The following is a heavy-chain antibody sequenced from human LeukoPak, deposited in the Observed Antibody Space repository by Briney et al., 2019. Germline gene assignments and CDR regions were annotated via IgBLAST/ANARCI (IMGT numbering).Heavy chain of an antibody. D-gene: IGHD2-21*02. CDR3: VRRVVVTATTLDAFDI. Sequence: SETLSLTCTVSGDSISSYHWTWIRQTPGKGLEWIGYIYYSGSTKYNPSLESRVTIDTSKNQFSLRLSSVTAADTAVYYCVRRVVVTATTLDAFDIWGLGTMVTVSS. CDR2: IYYSGST. J-gene: IGHJ3*02. CDR1: GDSISSYH. V-gene: IGHV4-59*08.